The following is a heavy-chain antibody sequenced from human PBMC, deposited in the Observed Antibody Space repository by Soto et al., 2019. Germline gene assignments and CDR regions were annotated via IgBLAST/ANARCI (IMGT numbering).Heavy chain of an antibody. V-gene: IGHV4-31*03. CDR1: GGSISSGGYY. Sequence: SETLSLTCTVSGGSISSGGYYWSWIRQHPGKGLEWIGYIYYNGDTYYNPSLKSRVSISIDTSKNQFSLRLTSVTAADTAVYYCARSHRDNWGSPDYFDYWGQGTLVTSPQ. J-gene: IGHJ4*02. CDR2: IYYNGDT. CDR3: ARSHRDNWGSPDYFDY. D-gene: IGHD7-27*01.